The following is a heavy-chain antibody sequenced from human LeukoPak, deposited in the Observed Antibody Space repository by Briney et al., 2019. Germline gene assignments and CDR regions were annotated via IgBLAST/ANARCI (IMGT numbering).Heavy chain of an antibody. V-gene: IGHV1-18*01. CDR2: ISAYNGNT. CDR1: GYTFTSYG. J-gene: IGHJ4*02. D-gene: IGHD2-2*01. CDR3: ARDQHEIVVVPAAVDFGY. Sequence: ASVKVSCKASGYTFTSYGISWVRQAPGQGLEWMGWISAYNGNTNYAQKLQGRVTMTTDTSTSTAYMELRSLRSDDTAVYYCARDQHEIVVVPAAVDFGYWGQGTLVTVSS.